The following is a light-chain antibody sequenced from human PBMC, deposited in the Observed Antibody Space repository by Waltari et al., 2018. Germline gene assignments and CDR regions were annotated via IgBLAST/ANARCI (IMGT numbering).Light chain of an antibody. V-gene: IGKV3-20*01. CDR2: GAS. Sequence: EIVLTQSPGTLSLSPGERATPSCGASQSVSSSSLAWYQQNPGQAPRLLIYGASSRATGIPDRFSGSGSGTDFTLTVSRLEPEDFAVYYCQQYGSLPITFGQGTRLEIK. J-gene: IGKJ5*01. CDR1: QSVSSSS. CDR3: QQYGSLPIT.